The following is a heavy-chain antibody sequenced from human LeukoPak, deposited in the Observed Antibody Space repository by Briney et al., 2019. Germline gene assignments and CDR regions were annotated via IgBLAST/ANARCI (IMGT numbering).Heavy chain of an antibody. CDR3: ARAAPVRGVPFFDY. Sequence: GGSLRLSCGASGFTFSRYVIHWVRQAPGKGLEWVAVISKDGSDEYYADSVKGRFTVSRDPSKNSLYLQMNNLRGADTAVYYCARAAPVRGVPFFDYWGQGTLITVSS. V-gene: IGHV3-30*04. CDR2: ISKDGSDE. D-gene: IGHD3-10*01. J-gene: IGHJ4*02. CDR1: GFTFSRYV.